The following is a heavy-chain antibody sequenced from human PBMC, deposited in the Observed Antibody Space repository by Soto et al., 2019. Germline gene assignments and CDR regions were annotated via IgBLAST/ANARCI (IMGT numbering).Heavy chain of an antibody. D-gene: IGHD3-22*01. J-gene: IGHJ1*01. CDR1: GFTFSSYW. Sequence: GGSLRLSCAASGFTFSSYWMHWVRQAPGKGLVWVSRINSDGSSTSYADSVKGRFTISRDNAKNTLYLQMNSLRAEDTAVYYCARVPTRTPSQGITMIVGYFQHWGQGTLVTVSS. CDR2: INSDGSST. V-gene: IGHV3-74*01. CDR3: ARVPTRTPSQGITMIVGYFQH.